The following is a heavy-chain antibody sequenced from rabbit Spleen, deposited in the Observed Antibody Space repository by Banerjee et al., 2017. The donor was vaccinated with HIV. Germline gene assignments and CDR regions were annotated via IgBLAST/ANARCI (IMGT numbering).Heavy chain of an antibody. Sequence: QEQLVESGGGLVQPEGSLTLTCKASGFDFGSNAMCWVRQAPGKGLEWIACINAATGKPVYATWASGRFTISRTSSTTVTLRMTSLTAADRATYFCARDLVGVIGWNFYLWGQGTLVTVS. CDR3: ARDLVGVIGWNFYL. CDR1: GFDFGSNA. D-gene: IGHD2-1*01. V-gene: IGHV1S45*01. CDR2: INAATGKP. J-gene: IGHJ4*01.